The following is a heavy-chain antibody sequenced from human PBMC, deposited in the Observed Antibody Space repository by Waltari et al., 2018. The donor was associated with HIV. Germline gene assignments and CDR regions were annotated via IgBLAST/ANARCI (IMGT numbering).Heavy chain of an antibody. CDR3: ARDSTYYYDSSGYCSGY. Sequence: EVQLVESGGGLVKPGGALRRSCAASGFPLSSYSINWVRPAPGQGLEWVSSISSSSSYIYYADSVKGRFTIARDNAKNSLYLQMNSLRAEDTAVYYCARDSTYYYDSSGYCSGYWGQGTLVTVSS. CDR1: GFPLSSYS. CDR2: ISSSSSYI. D-gene: IGHD3-22*01. J-gene: IGHJ4*02. V-gene: IGHV3-21*01.